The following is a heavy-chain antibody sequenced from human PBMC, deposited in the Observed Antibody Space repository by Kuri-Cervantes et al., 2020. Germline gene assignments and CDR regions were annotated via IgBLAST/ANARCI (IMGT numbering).Heavy chain of an antibody. D-gene: IGHD3-10*01. V-gene: IGHV4-39*07. Sequence: ESLKISCTVSGGSISSSSYYWGWIRQPPGKGLEWIGSIYYSGSTYYNPSLMSRLTISVDTSKNQFSLKLSSVTAADTAVYYCARAWVVRGVIIFDYYYGMDVWGQGTTVTVSS. J-gene: IGHJ6*02. CDR2: IYYSGST. CDR3: ARAWVVRGVIIFDYYYGMDV. CDR1: GGSISSSSYY.